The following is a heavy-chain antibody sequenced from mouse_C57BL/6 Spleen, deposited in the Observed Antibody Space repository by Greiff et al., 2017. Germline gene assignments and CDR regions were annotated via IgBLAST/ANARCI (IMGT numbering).Heavy chain of an antibody. CDR2: IYPGSGNT. J-gene: IGHJ4*01. Sequence: QVQLQQSGPELVKPGASVKISCKASGYSFTSYYIHWVKQRPGQGLGWIGWIYPGSGNTKYNEKFKGKATLTEDTSSSTAYMQLSSLTSEASAVYYCARAHYYAMDYWGQGTSVTVSS. V-gene: IGHV1-66*01. CDR1: GYSFTSYY. CDR3: ARAHYYAMDY.